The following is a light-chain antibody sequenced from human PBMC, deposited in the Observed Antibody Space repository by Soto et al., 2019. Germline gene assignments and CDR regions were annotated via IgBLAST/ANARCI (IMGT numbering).Light chain of an antibody. J-gene: IGKJ1*01. Sequence: EIVLTQPPGTLSLTPGERATLSCRASQSVSSRYLAWYHQRPGQAPRLLIYGASSRATGIPDRFSGSGSGTDFTLTISRLEPEDFAVYYCQQYGSSGTFGQGTKVDI. CDR3: QQYGSSGT. CDR1: QSVSSRY. CDR2: GAS. V-gene: IGKV3-20*01.